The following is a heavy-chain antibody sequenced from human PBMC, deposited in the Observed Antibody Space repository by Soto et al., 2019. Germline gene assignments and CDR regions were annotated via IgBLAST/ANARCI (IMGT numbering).Heavy chain of an antibody. CDR3: AKDGRNTYYDFWSGYYSDYYYGMDA. D-gene: IGHD3-3*01. Sequence: PGGSLRLSCAASGFTFSSYAMSWVRQAPGKGLEWVSAISGSGGSTYYADSVKGRFTISRDNSKNTLYLQMNSLRAEDTAVYYCAKDGRNTYYDFWSGYYSDYYYGMDAWGQGTTVTVSS. CDR1: GFTFSSYA. V-gene: IGHV3-23*01. J-gene: IGHJ6*02. CDR2: ISGSGGST.